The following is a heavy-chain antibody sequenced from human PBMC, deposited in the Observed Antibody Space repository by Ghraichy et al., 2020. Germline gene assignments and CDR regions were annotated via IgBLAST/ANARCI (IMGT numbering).Heavy chain of an antibody. D-gene: IGHD6-13*01. J-gene: IGHJ4*02. V-gene: IGHV3-30-3*01. CDR1: GFTFSTYS. Sequence: GGSLRLSCAASGFTFSTYSMHWVRQAPGKGLEWVARIQHDGSSKYYADSMRGRFTISRDNPKNTLYLQMNSLRPEDTALYYCARDTYSSSWNPLNYWGQGTLVTVSS. CDR3: ARDTYSSSWNPLNY. CDR2: IQHDGSSK.